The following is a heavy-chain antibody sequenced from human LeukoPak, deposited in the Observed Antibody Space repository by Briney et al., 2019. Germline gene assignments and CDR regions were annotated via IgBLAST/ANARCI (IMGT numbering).Heavy chain of an antibody. CDR2: INPNSGGT. V-gene: IGHV1-2*02. D-gene: IGHD6-6*01. Sequence: GASVKVSCKASGYTFTGYYMHWVRQAPGQGLEWMGWINPNSGGTNYAQKFQGGVTMTRDTSISTAYMELSRLRSDDTAVYYCARGGEQLVSYYYYMDVWGKGTTVTVSS. CDR1: GYTFTGYY. J-gene: IGHJ6*03. CDR3: ARGGEQLVSYYYYMDV.